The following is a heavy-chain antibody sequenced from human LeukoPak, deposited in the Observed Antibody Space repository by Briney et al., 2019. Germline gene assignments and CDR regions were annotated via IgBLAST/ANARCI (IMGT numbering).Heavy chain of an antibody. Sequence: GRSLRLSCAASGFTFSSYAMHWVRQAPGKGLEWVAVISYDGSNKYYADSVKGRFTISRDNSKNTLYLQMNSLRAEDTAVYYCARPRGDGYISGFDYWGQGTLVTVSS. V-gene: IGHV3-30*04. CDR1: GFTFSSYA. D-gene: IGHD5-24*01. CDR2: ISYDGSNK. J-gene: IGHJ4*02. CDR3: ARPRGDGYISGFDY.